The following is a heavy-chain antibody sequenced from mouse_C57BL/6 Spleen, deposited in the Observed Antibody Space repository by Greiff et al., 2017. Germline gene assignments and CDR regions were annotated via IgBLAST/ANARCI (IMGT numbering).Heavy chain of an antibody. CDR2: IHPNSGST. CDR1: GYTFTSYW. V-gene: IGHV1-64*01. J-gene: IGHJ1*03. D-gene: IGHD1-1*01. Sequence: QVQLKQPGAELVKPGASVKLSCKASGYTFTSYWMHWVKQRPGQGLEWIGMIHPNSGSTNYNEKFKSKATLTVDKSSSTAYMQLSSLTSEDSAVYYCARTHSYGSGGYFDVWGTGTTVTVSS. CDR3: ARTHSYGSGGYFDV.